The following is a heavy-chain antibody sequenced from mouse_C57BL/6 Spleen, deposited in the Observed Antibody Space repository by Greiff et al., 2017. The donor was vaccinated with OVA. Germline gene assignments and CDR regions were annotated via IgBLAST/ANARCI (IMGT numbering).Heavy chain of an antibody. Sequence: QVLLQQPGTELVKPGASVKLSCKASGYTFTSYWMHWVKQRPGQGLEWIGNINPSNGGTNYNEKFKSKATLTVDKSSSTAYMQLSSLTSEDSAVYYCAGSDSSGYRAMDYWGQGTSVTVSS. CDR3: AGSDSSGYRAMDY. CDR1: GYTFTSYW. J-gene: IGHJ4*01. V-gene: IGHV1-53*01. CDR2: INPSNGGT. D-gene: IGHD3-2*02.